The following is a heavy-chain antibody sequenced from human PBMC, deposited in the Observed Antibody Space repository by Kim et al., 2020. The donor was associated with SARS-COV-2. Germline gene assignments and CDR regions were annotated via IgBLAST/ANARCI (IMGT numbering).Heavy chain of an antibody. J-gene: IGHJ6*03. V-gene: IGHV4-34*01. Sequence: SETLSLTCAVYGGSFSGYYWSWIRQPPGKGLEWIGEINHSGSTNYNPSLKSRVTISVDTSKNQFSLKLSSVTAADTAVYYCARGTRQWLVRAPYSYFVDVWGTGTTVTLSS. CDR1: GGSFSGYY. CDR3: ARGTRQWLVRAPYSYFVDV. CDR2: INHSGST. D-gene: IGHD6-19*01.